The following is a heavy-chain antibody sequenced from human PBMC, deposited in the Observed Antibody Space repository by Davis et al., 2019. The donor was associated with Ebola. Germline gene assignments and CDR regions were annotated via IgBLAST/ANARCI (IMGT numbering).Heavy chain of an antibody. CDR2: IRHNGSNK. V-gene: IGHV3-30*02. CDR1: GFTSRSYA. CDR3: AREGQWLVPYYFDY. D-gene: IGHD6-19*01. Sequence: GGSLRLPCAAPGFTSRSYAMHWVRQAPGKGLQWVAYIRHNGSNKYYSNSVKGRFTISRDNSKSTVSLQMNSLRSTDTAVYYCAREGQWLVPYYFDYWGQGTLVTVSS. J-gene: IGHJ4*02.